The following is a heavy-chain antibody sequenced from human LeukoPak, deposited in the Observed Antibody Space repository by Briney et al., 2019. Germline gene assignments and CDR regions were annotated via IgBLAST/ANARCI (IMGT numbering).Heavy chain of an antibody. CDR1: GFTFSSYS. D-gene: IGHD2-15*01. V-gene: IGHV3-21*01. CDR3: AREHDCSGGSCYSSGFDY. CDR2: ISSSSYI. J-gene: IGHJ4*02. Sequence: GGSLRLSCAASGFTFSSYSMNWVRQAPGKGLEWVSSISSSSYIYYADSVKGRFTISRDNAKNSLYLQMNSLRAEDTAVYYCAREHDCSGGSCYSSGFDYWGQGTLVTVSS.